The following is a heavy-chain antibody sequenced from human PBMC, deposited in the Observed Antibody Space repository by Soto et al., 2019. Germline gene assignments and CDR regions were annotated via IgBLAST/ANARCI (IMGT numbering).Heavy chain of an antibody. J-gene: IGHJ4*02. D-gene: IGHD4-17*01. Sequence: EVQLVESGGGLVQPGGSLRLSCAASGFTVSSNYMSWVRQAPGKGLEWVSVIYSGGSTYYADSVKGRFTISRDNSKNTLYLQMNRLRAEDTGVYYCEGAPYGDYEDNNDYWGQGTLVTVSS. CDR1: GFTVSSNY. V-gene: IGHV3-66*01. CDR2: IYSGGST. CDR3: EGAPYGDYEDNNDY.